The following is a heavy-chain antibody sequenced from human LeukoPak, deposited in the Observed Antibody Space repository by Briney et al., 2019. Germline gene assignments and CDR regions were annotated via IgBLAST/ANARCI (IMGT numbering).Heavy chain of an antibody. V-gene: IGHV3-33*01. CDR2: IWHDGSNK. Sequence: PGGSLRLSCAASGFTFRNYGMQWVRQAPDKGLEWVAGIWHDGSNKYYADSVKGRFTISRDNSKNTLYLEMNSLRAEDTAVYYCATELIRDMVVAGTKDYWGQGTLVTVSS. J-gene: IGHJ4*02. CDR3: ATELIRDMVVAGTKDY. CDR1: GFTFRNYG. D-gene: IGHD6-19*01.